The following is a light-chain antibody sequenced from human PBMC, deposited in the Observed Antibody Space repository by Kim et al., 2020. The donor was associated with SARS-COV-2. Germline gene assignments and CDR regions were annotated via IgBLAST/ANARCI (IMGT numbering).Light chain of an antibody. Sequence: EVVLTQSPGTLSLSPGETATLSCRASQSVATNHLAWYQKKHGQAPRLLISGASTRATGVPDRFSGSGSGTDYTLTIIRLEPEDFAVYYCQQYGSSTGMYIFGQGTKLEI. CDR1: QSVATNH. J-gene: IGKJ2*01. CDR3: QQYGSSTGMYI. V-gene: IGKV3-20*01. CDR2: GAS.